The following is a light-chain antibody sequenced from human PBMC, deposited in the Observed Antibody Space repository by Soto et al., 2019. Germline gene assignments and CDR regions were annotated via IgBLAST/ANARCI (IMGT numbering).Light chain of an antibody. CDR2: RAS. CDR1: QSISTW. Sequence: DIPMTQSPSSLSASVGDRVTIPCRASQSISTWLAWFQQKPGKAPKLLIYRASSLEGGAPSRFSGSGSGTEFTLTISSLQPDDFATYYCQQYDSYPWTFGQGTKVDVK. J-gene: IGKJ1*01. V-gene: IGKV1-5*03. CDR3: QQYDSYPWT.